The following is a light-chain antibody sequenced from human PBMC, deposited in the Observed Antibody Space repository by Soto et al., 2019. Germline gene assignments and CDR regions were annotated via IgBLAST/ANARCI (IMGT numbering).Light chain of an antibody. V-gene: IGKV3-15*01. Sequence: EILMTQSPDTLSVSPGGRATLSRTASQSVSIYLAWYQQKPGQAPRLLIYDTSTRATGIPARFSGSGSGTEFTLTISSLQSEDFAVYYCQQYNNWPPITFGQGTRLEI. CDR2: DTS. CDR1: QSVSIY. CDR3: QQYNNWPPIT. J-gene: IGKJ5*01.